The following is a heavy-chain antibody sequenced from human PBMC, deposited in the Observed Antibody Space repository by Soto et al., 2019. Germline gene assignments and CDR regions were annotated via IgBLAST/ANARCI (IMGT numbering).Heavy chain of an antibody. V-gene: IGHV4-30-4*01. Sequence: PSETLSLSCSVSGDSISTVDYFWAWIRQPPGQALKYIGYIYKSATTYYNPSFESRVAISLDTPKSQFSLNVTSVTAADTAVYFCARGRYCLTGRCFPNWFDSWGQGTLVTVSS. D-gene: IGHD2-15*01. CDR3: ARGRYCLTGRCFPNWFDS. CDR1: GDSISTVDYF. CDR2: IYKSATT. J-gene: IGHJ5*01.